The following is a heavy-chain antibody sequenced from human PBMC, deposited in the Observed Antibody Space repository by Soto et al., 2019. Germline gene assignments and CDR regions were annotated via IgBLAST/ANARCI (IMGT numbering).Heavy chain of an antibody. CDR2: MNPKSGNT. V-gene: IGHV1-8*03. Sequence: ASAKVSCNASGYILTGYEINWVRQATGQGLEWMGWMNPKSGNTNYAQKFQGRVTITADESTSTAYMELSSVRSEDTAVYYCARDKVGYYDSSGYYRVSVPPDYYYGMDVWGQGTTVTVSS. D-gene: IGHD3-22*01. CDR3: ARDKVGYYDSSGYYRVSVPPDYYYGMDV. CDR1: GYILTGYE. J-gene: IGHJ6*02.